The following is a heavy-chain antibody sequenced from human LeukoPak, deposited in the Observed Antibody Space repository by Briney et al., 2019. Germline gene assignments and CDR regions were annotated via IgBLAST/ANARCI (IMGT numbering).Heavy chain of an antibody. Sequence: ASVKVSCKASGYTFTSYYMHWVRQAPGQGLEWMGIINPSGVSTSYAQKFQGRVTMTRDTSTSTVYMELSSLRSEDTAVYYCARAGENSGSPLRHLDYWGQGTLVTVSS. CDR1: GYTFTSYY. CDR3: ARAGENSGSPLRHLDY. J-gene: IGHJ4*02. CDR2: INPSGVST. V-gene: IGHV1-46*01. D-gene: IGHD1-26*01.